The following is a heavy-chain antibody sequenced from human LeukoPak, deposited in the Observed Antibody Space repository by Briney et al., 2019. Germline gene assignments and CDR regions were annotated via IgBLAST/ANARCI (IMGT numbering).Heavy chain of an antibody. J-gene: IGHJ4*02. V-gene: IGHV1-8*01. CDR2: MNPNSGNT. Sequence: ASVKVSRKASGYTFTNYDINWVRQATGQGLEWMGWMNPNSGNTGYAQKFQGRVTMTRDTSISTAYMELSSLRSEDTAVYYCARGPPPHCSGGSCYSWGFVGYWGQGTLVTVSS. D-gene: IGHD2-15*01. CDR1: GYTFTNYD. CDR3: ARGPPPHCSGGSCYSWGFVGY.